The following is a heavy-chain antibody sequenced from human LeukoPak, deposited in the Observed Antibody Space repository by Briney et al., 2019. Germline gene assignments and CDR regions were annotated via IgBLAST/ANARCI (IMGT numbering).Heavy chain of an antibody. CDR2: IYPGDSDT. D-gene: IGHD3-10*01. Sequence: GESLKISCKGSGYSFTSYWIGWVRQMPGKGLEWMGIIYPGDSDTRYSPSFQVQVTISDDKSISTAYLQWSSLKASDTAMYYCAIAGVLHYYGSAPGAFDIWGQGTMVTVSS. CDR3: AIAGVLHYYGSAPGAFDI. V-gene: IGHV5-51*01. J-gene: IGHJ3*02. CDR1: GYSFTSYW.